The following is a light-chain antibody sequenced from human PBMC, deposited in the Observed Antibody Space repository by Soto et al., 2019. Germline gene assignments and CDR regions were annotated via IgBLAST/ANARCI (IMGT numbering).Light chain of an antibody. CDR1: SSDVGGYNY. J-gene: IGLJ3*02. CDR2: DVS. CDR3: CSYAGSYTLGWV. V-gene: IGLV2-11*01. Sequence: QSALTQPRSVSGSPGQSVTISCTGTSSDVGGYNYVSWYQQHPGKAPKLMIYDVSKRPSGVPDRFSGSKSGNPASLTISGLQAEDEADYYCCSYAGSYTLGWVFGGGTQLTVL.